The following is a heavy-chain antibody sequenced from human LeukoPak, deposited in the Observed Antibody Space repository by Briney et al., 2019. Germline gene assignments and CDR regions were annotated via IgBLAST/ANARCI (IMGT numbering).Heavy chain of an antibody. D-gene: IGHD3-10*01. Sequence: GGSLRLSCAASGFTVSTNYMSWVRQAPGKGLEWVSILYSGSSTYYADSVKGRFTISRDDSKNTLYLQMNSLRAEDTAVYYCARVGDHYHWYLDLWGRGTHVTVSS. CDR2: LYSGSST. CDR3: ARVGDHYHWYLDL. J-gene: IGHJ2*01. CDR1: GFTVSTNY. V-gene: IGHV3-53*01.